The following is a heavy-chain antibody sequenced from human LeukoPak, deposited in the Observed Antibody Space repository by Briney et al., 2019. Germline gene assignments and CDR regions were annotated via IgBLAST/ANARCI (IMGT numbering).Heavy chain of an antibody. CDR3: ARRGKRYYYGSGSHFDY. CDR1: GGSISSSNW. V-gene: IGHV4-4*02. CDR2: INHSGST. Sequence: SETLSLTCAVSGGSISSSNWWSWVRQPPGKGLEWIGEINHSGSTNYNPSLKSRVTISVDTSKNQFSLKLSSVTAVDTAVYYCARRGKRYYYGSGSHFDYWGQGTLVTVSS. D-gene: IGHD3-10*01. J-gene: IGHJ4*02.